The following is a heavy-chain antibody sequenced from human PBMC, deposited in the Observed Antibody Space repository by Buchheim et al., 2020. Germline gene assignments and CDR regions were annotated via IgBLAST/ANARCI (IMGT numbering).Heavy chain of an antibody. CDR2: IKEDGSEK. CDR1: GLSFSRYW. Sequence: EVQLVESGGGLVQPGGSLRLSCAASGLSFSRYWMSWVRQAPGKGLEWVANIKEDGSEKFHVDSVKGRFTISRDNAKNSLFLQMNSLRVEDTAIYYCAREYYGTNEFDYWGQGTL. CDR3: AREYYGTNEFDY. J-gene: IGHJ4*02. V-gene: IGHV3-7*01. D-gene: IGHD3-10*01.